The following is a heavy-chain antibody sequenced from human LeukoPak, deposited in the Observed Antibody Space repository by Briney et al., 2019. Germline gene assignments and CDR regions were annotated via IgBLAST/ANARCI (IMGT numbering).Heavy chain of an antibody. CDR2: IYHSGST. CDR3: ATVTYYYDSSGYYCEYFQH. CDR1: GGSISSGGYS. V-gene: IGHV4-30-2*01. J-gene: IGHJ1*01. D-gene: IGHD3-22*01. Sequence: SSETLSLTCAVSGGSISSGGYSWSWIRQPPGKGLEWIGYIYHSGSTYYNPSLKSRVTISVDRSKNQFSLKLSSVTAADTAVYYCATVTYYYDSSGYYCEYFQHWGQGTLVTVSS.